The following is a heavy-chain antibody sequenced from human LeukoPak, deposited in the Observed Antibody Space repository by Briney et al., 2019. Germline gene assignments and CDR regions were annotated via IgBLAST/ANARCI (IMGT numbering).Heavy chain of an antibody. V-gene: IGHV4-4*02. CDR3: ARHRAYSSSSPFDY. CDR1: GGSVSSTNW. J-gene: IGHJ4*02. CDR2: VHLDGRT. D-gene: IGHD6-6*01. Sequence: PSETLSLTCGVSGGSVSSTNWWTWIRQPPGKGLEWIGEVHLDGRTNFNPSLKSRLTMSVDLSENHVSLKLTSVTAADTAVYYCARHRAYSSSSPFDYWGQGTLVTVSS.